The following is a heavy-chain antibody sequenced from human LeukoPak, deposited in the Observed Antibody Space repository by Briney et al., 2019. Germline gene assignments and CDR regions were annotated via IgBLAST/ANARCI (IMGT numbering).Heavy chain of an antibody. CDR1: GGSFSGYY. Sequence: PSETLSLTCAVYGGSFSGYYWSWIRQPPGKGLEWIGEINHSGSTRYNPSLKSRVTISVDTSKNQFSLKLSSVTAADTAVYYCARVSTLDDWFDPWGQGTLVTVSS. CDR2: INHSGST. CDR3: ARVSTLDDWFDP. D-gene: IGHD3-3*02. J-gene: IGHJ5*02. V-gene: IGHV4-34*01.